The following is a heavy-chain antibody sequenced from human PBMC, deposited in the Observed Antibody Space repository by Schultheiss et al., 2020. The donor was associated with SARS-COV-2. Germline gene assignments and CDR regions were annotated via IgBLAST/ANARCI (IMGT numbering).Heavy chain of an antibody. CDR3: ARDRWAMASYNWNDVVDY. J-gene: IGHJ4*02. Sequence: GGSLRLSCAASGFTFSSYGMHWVRQAPGKGLEWVAVISYDGSNKYYADSVKGRFTISRDNSKNSLYLQMNSLRAEDTAVYYCARDRWAMASYNWNDVVDYWGQGTLVTV. CDR2: ISYDGSNK. V-gene: IGHV3-30*03. CDR1: GFTFSSYG. D-gene: IGHD1-20*01.